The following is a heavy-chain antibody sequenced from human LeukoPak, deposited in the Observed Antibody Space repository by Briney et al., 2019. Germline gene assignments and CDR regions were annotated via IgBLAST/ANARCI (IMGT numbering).Heavy chain of an antibody. CDR2: INPNSGGT. CDR1: GYTFTGYY. CDR3: ARGQEGRRIQLWFYDY. J-gene: IGHJ4*02. Sequence: ASVKVSCKASGYTFTGYYMHWVRQAPGQGLEWMGWINPNSGGTNYAQKFQGRVTMTRDTSISTAYMELSRLRSDDTAVYYCARGQEGRRIQLWFYDYWGQGTLVTVSS. V-gene: IGHV1-2*02. D-gene: IGHD5-18*01.